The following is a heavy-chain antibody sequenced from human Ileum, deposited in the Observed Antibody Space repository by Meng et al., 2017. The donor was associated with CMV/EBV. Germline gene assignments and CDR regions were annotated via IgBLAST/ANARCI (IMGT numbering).Heavy chain of an antibody. D-gene: IGHD3-10*01. CDR1: GGSLTSYY. J-gene: IGHJ5*02. CDR2: IHPTGTT. V-gene: IGHV4-4*07. CDR3: ARAAARGVPVDL. Sequence: QVHLQESGPRLLQPSETLSLTCTVTGGSLTSYYWTWIRQPAGKGLEWIGRIHPTGTTDDNPSLRSRVSMSLDKSKNQFSLKLTSVTAADTAVYYCARAAARGVPVDLWGQGTLVTVSS.